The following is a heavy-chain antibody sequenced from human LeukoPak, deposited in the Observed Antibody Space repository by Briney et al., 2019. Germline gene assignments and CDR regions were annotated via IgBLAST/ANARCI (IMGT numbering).Heavy chain of an antibody. CDR3: ARVQPYDYDDY. Sequence: PSETLSLTCTVSGGSISSYYWSWIRQPPGKGLEWIGYIYYSGSTYYNPSLKSRVTISVDTSKNQFSLKLSSVTAADTAVYYCARVQPYDYDDYWGQGTLVTVSS. D-gene: IGHD2-2*01. J-gene: IGHJ4*02. V-gene: IGHV4-30-4*08. CDR2: IYYSGST. CDR1: GGSISSYY.